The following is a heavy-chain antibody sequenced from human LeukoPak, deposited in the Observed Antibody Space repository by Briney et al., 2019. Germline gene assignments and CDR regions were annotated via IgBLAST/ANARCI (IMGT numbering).Heavy chain of an antibody. CDR3: ARVGDYYGSSGYYYSHDY. V-gene: IGHV4-59*11. J-gene: IGHJ4*02. D-gene: IGHD3-22*01. CDR1: GGSMSSHY. CDR2: IFYSGPN. Sequence: SETLSLTCTVSGGSMSSHYWSWIRQPPGKGLEWIGYIFYSGPNKYNPSLKSRVTLSADTSKNQFSLQLSSVTAADTAVYYCARVGDYYGSSGYYYSHDYWGQGTLVTVSS.